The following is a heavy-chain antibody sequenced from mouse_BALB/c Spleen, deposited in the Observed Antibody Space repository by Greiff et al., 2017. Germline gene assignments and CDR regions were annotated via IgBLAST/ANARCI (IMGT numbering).Heavy chain of an antibody. CDR1: GFSLTSYG. CDR2: IWAGGST. Sequence: VQLQQSGPGLVAPSQSLSITCTVSGFSLTSYGVHWVRQPPGKGLEWLGVIWAGGSTNYNSAIMSRLSISKDNSKNQVFLIMNSLQTDDTAMYYCGRGGRERYFDYWGQGTTLTVSS. V-gene: IGHV2-9*02. D-gene: IGHD3-1*01. J-gene: IGHJ2*01. CDR3: GRGGRERYFDY.